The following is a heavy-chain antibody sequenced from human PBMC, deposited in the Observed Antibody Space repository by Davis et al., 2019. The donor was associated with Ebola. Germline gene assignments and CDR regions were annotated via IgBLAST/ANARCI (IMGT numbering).Heavy chain of an antibody. V-gene: IGHV3-21*01. D-gene: IGHD6-6*01. CDR2: ISSSSSYI. CDR1: GFTFSSYS. J-gene: IGHJ4*02. Sequence: GESLKISCAASGFTFSSYSMNWVRQAPGKGLEWVSSISSSSSYIYYADSVKGRFTISRDNAKNSLYLQMNSLRAEDTAVYYCARGSSSGQQNLDYWGQGTLVTVSS. CDR3: ARGSSSGQQNLDY.